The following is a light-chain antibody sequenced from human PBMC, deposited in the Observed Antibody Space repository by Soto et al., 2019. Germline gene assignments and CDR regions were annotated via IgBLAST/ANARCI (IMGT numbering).Light chain of an antibody. V-gene: IGKV3-20*01. CDR2: GAS. Sequence: ESVLTQSPGTLSLSPGERAALSCRASQSVSSSYLAWYQQIPGQAPRLLIYGASSRATGIPDRFSGSGSGTDFTLTISRLEPEDSAVYYCQQYLSSPQTFGQGTKV. J-gene: IGKJ1*01. CDR3: QQYLSSPQT. CDR1: QSVSSSY.